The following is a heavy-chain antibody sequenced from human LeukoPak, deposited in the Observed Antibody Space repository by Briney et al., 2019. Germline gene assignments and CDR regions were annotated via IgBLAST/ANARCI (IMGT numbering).Heavy chain of an antibody. CDR2: INHSGST. V-gene: IGHV4-34*01. CDR3: ARVAVWIQLWLPDY. Sequence: SETLSLTCAVYGGSFSGYYWSWIRQPPGKGLEWIGEINHSGSTNYNPSLKSRVTISVDTSKNQFSLKLSSVTAADTAMYYCARVAVWIQLWLPDYWGQGTLVTVSS. CDR1: GGSFSGYY. D-gene: IGHD5-18*01. J-gene: IGHJ4*02.